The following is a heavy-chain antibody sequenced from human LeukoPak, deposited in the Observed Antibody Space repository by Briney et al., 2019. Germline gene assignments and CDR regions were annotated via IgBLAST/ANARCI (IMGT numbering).Heavy chain of an antibody. CDR1: GFTFSSYA. CDR2: ISYDGSNK. Sequence: PGGSLRLSCAASGFTFSSYAMHWVRQAPGKGLEWVAVISYDGSNKYYADSVKGRFTISRDNSKNTLYLQMNSLRAEDTAVYYCARDISDKHIAVAGTGVSSPPSEDYWGQGTLVTVSS. CDR3: ARDISDKHIAVAGTGVSSPPSEDY. V-gene: IGHV3-30-3*01. D-gene: IGHD6-19*01. J-gene: IGHJ4*02.